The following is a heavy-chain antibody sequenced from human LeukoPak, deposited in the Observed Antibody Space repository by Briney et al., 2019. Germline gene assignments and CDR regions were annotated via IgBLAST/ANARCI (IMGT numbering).Heavy chain of an antibody. CDR1: GGSISSYY. J-gene: IGHJ4*02. Sequence: SETLSLTCTVSGGSISSYYWSWIRQPAGKGLEWFGRIYTSGSTNYHPSLKSRVTMSVDTSKNQFSLKLSSVTAADTAVYYCASSGSYSTSDYWGQGTLVTVSS. V-gene: IGHV4-4*07. CDR2: IYTSGST. CDR3: ASSGSYSTSDY. D-gene: IGHD1-26*01.